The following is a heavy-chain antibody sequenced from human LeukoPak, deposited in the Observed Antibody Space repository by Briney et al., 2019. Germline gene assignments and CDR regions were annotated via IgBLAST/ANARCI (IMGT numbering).Heavy chain of an antibody. Sequence: ASVKVACKASGGTFSSYAISWLRQAPGQGLEWMGRIIPIFVTANYAQKFQARFPITPDESTSTAYMELSSLRSEDSAVYYCARVFLGYYYDSSGLYYFDYWGQGTLVTVSS. J-gene: IGHJ4*02. V-gene: IGHV1-69*13. D-gene: IGHD3-22*01. CDR3: ARVFLGYYYDSSGLYYFDY. CDR1: GGTFSSYA. CDR2: IIPIFVTA.